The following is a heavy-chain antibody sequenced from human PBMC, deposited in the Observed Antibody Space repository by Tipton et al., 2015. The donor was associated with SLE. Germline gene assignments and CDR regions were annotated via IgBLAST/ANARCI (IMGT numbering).Heavy chain of an antibody. CDR2: VYYSGSP. J-gene: IGHJ4*02. CDR3: ARHDSSSPNRPVDY. CDR1: GGSIRSSSNY. V-gene: IGHV4-39*01. Sequence: TLSLTCTVSGGSIRSSSNYWGWIRQPPGKGPEWIGSVYYSGSPYYNESLKSRLTISVDTSKNQFSLMLSSVTAADTAVYYCARHDSSSPNRPVDYWGQGTLVTVSS. D-gene: IGHD6-6*01.